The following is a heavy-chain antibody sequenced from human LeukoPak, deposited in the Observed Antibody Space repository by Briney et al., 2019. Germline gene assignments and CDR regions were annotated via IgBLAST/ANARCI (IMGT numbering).Heavy chain of an antibody. Sequence: PGGSLRLSCVASGFTFSSYTMNWVRQAPGKGLEWVSSISTSSGYMFYADSVKGRFTISRDNAKNSLYLQMNSLRAEDTAVYYCARGVGLRYLIAGVYFDLWGQGTLVTVSS. CDR1: GFTFSSYT. V-gene: IGHV3-21*01. CDR3: ARGVGLRYLIAGVYFDL. CDR2: ISTSSGYM. J-gene: IGHJ4*02. D-gene: IGHD3-9*01.